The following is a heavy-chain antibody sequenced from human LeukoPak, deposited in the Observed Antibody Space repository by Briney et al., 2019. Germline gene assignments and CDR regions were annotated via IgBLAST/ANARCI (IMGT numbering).Heavy chain of an antibody. J-gene: IGHJ3*02. CDR3: ARGYRGSPDAFDI. V-gene: IGHV4-61*02. CDR1: GGSISSGSYY. CDR2: IYTSGST. D-gene: IGHD5-12*01. Sequence: SQTLSLTCTVSGGSISSGSYYWSWIRQPARKGLEWIGRIYTSGSTNYNPSLKSRVTISVDTSKNQFSLKLSSVTAADTAVYYCARGYRGSPDAFDIWGQGTMVTVSS.